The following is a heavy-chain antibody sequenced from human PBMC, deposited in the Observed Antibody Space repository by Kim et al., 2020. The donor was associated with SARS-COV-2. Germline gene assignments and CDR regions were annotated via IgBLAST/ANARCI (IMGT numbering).Heavy chain of an antibody. CDR2: ITVSSTHI. V-gene: IGHV3-21*01. Sequence: GGSLRLSCAASGFTFNTYTMDWVRQAPGKGLEWVSSITVSSTHIYYADSVEGRFTISRDNARNSVYLQMNSLRVDDTAIYYCARGWFGQVGDYWGQGGRVTVSS. J-gene: IGHJ4*02. CDR3: ARGWFGQVGDY. CDR1: GFTFNTYT. D-gene: IGHD3-10*01.